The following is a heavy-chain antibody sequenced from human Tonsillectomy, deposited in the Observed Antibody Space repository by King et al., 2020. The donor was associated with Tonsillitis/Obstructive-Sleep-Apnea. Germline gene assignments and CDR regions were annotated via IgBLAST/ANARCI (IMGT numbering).Heavy chain of an antibody. D-gene: IGHD3-3*01. CDR2: IDPSDSYT. J-gene: IGHJ5*02. CDR3: ARHGGRDDFWGGLGTGDWFDP. CDR1: GYRFTSNW. Sequence: VQLVESGVEVKKPGESLRISCRGSGYRFTSNWISWVRQMPGKGLEWMGRIDPSDSYTNYSPSFQGHVTISTDKSISTAYLQWSSLKASDTAIYYCARHGGRDDFWGGLGTGDWFDPWGQGTLVTVSS. V-gene: IGHV5-10-1*01.